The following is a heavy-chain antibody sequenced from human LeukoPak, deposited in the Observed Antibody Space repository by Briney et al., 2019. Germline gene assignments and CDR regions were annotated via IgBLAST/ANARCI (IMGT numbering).Heavy chain of an antibody. J-gene: IGHJ4*02. V-gene: IGHV4-39*01. CDR2: ISYSGST. CDR3: ARRRTEYCTKGVCYWFVY. D-gene: IGHD2-8*01. Sequence: SETLTLTCTVSGGSISSSSYYWGWIRQPPGKGLEWIGNISYSGSTYYNPSLKSRVTISVDTSKNQFSLKLRSVTAADTAVYYCARRRTEYCTKGVCYWFVYWGRGTLVTVS. CDR1: GGSISSSSYY.